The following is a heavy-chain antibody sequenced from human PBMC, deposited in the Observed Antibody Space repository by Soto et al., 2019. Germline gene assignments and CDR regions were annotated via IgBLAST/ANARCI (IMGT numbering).Heavy chain of an antibody. CDR1: GYTFTSYG. J-gene: IGHJ5*02. CDR3: ARDLRVKVPAASLYNWFDP. Sequence: ASVKVSCKASGYTFTSYGISWVRQAPGQGLEWMGWISAYNGNTNYAQKLQGRVTMTTDTSTSTAYMELRSLRSDDTAVYYCARDLRVKVPAASLYNWFDPWGQGTLVTVSS. V-gene: IGHV1-18*01. CDR2: ISAYNGNT. D-gene: IGHD2-2*01.